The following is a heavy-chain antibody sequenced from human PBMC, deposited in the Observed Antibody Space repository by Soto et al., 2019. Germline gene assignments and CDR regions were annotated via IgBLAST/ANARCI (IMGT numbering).Heavy chain of an antibody. CDR2: ISGSGGST. J-gene: IGHJ6*02. CDR1: GFTFSSYA. D-gene: IGHD4-17*01. V-gene: IGHV3-23*01. Sequence: EVQLLESGGGLVQPGGSLRLSCAASGFTFSSYAMSWVRQAPGKGLEWVSAISGSGGSTYYADSVKGRFTISRDNSKNTLYLQMNSLRAEDTAVYYCAKFSPTRHTTVTTPWGWYYYYGMDVWGQGTTVTVSS. CDR3: AKFSPTRHTTVTTPWGWYYYYGMDV.